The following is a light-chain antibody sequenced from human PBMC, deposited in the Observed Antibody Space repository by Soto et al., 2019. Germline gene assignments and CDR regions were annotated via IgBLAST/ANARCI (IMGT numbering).Light chain of an antibody. J-gene: IGKJ5*01. Sequence: EIVLTHSPGTLSLSPCERATLSFRASQSVSSSYLAWYQQKPGQAPRLLIYGASNRATGIPDRFSGSGSGTEFTLTISSLQPDDFATYYCQQYNTYSTFGQGTRLEIK. V-gene: IGKV3-20*01. CDR1: QSVSSSY. CDR3: QQYNTYST. CDR2: GAS.